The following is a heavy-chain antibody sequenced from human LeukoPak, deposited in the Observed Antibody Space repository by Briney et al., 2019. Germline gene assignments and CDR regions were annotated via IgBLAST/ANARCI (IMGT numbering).Heavy chain of an antibody. CDR3: ARGPEDGYNYLDAFDI. CDR2: IIPIFGTA. D-gene: IGHD5-24*01. V-gene: IGHV1-69*13. Sequence: SVKVSCKASGGTFSSYAISWVRQAPGQGLEWMGGIIPIFGTANYAQKFQGRVTITADESTSTAYMELSSPRSEDTAVYYCARGPEDGYNYLDAFDIWGQGTMVTVSS. CDR1: GGTFSSYA. J-gene: IGHJ3*02.